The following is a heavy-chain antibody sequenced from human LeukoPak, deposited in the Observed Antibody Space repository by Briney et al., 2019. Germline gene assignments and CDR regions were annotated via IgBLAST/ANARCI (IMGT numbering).Heavy chain of an antibody. CDR3: ARDREAARPGWFDP. Sequence: GASVKVSCKASGGTFSSYAISWVRQAPGQGLEWMGGIIPIFGTANYAQKFQGRVTITADKSTSTAYMELSSLRSEDTAVYYCARDREAARPGWFDPWGQGTLVTVSS. CDR1: GGTFSSYA. J-gene: IGHJ5*02. CDR2: IIPIFGTA. D-gene: IGHD6-6*01. V-gene: IGHV1-69*06.